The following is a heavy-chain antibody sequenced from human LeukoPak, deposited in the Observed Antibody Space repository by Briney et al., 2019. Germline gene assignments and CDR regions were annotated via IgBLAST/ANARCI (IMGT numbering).Heavy chain of an antibody. V-gene: IGHV3-30*02. Sequence: PGGSLRLSCAASGFTFSSYGMHWVRQAPGKGLEWVAFIRYDGSNKYYADSVKGRFTISRDNSKNTLYLQMNSLRAEDTAVYHCAKDLGDSSSWLDAFDIWGQGTMVTVSS. D-gene: IGHD6-13*01. CDR2: IRYDGSNK. J-gene: IGHJ3*02. CDR3: AKDLGDSSSWLDAFDI. CDR1: GFTFSSYG.